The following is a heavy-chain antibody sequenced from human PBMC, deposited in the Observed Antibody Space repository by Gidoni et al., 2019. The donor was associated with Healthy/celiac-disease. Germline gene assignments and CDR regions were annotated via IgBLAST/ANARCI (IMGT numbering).Heavy chain of an antibody. V-gene: IGHV3-23*01. CDR1: GFPFSSDA. CDR2: ISGSGGST. D-gene: IGHD6-19*01. CDR3: AKGRGWQWLVPLQH. J-gene: IGHJ1*01. Sequence: EVQLLESGGGLVQPGGSLRLSCAASGFPFSSDAMSWVRQAPGKGLEWVSAISGSGGSTYYADSVKGRFTISRDNSKNTLYLQMNSLRAEDTAVYYCAKGRGWQWLVPLQHWGQGTLVTVSS.